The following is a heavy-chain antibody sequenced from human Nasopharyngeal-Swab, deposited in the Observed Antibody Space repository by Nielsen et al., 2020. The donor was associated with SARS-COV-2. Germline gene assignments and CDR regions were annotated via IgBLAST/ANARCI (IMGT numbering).Heavy chain of an antibody. D-gene: IGHD3-22*01. CDR2: IIPIFGTA. Sequence: SVTVSCKASGYTFTGYYMHWVRQAPDQGLEWLGGIIPIFGTANYAQKFQGRVTITADESTSTAYMELSSLRSEDTAVYYCARDLYYDSSGHWYYYYGMDVWGQGTTVTVSS. CDR3: ARDLYYDSSGHWYYYYGMDV. CDR1: GYTFTGYY. V-gene: IGHV1-69*13. J-gene: IGHJ6*02.